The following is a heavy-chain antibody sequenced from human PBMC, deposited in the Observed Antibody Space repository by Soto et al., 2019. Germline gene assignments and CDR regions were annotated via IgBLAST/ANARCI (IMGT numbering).Heavy chain of an antibody. CDR1: GFTFTTYS. CDR3: ERTSAAGKYYYGMDV. D-gene: IGHD6-13*01. J-gene: IGHJ6*02. CDR2: IYPGESDT. V-gene: IGHV5-51*01. Sequence: PGGSLKLSCAASGFTFTTYSIGWVRQTPGKGLEWMGIIYPGESDTKYSPSFQGQVTISADKSISTAYLQWSSLKASDTAMYYCERTSAAGKYYYGMDVWGQGTTVTVSS.